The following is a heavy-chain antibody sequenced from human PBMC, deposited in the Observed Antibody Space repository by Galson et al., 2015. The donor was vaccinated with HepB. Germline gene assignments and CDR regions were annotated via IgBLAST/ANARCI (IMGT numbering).Heavy chain of an antibody. CDR2: IKHDGSDK. J-gene: IGHJ4*02. Sequence: SLRLSCAVSGFTFTSYSMDWVRQAPGKGLEWVANIKHDGSDKYYVDSVKGRFTISRDNTKNSLSLQMNSLRAEDTAVYYCARAYHWGQGTLVTVSS. V-gene: IGHV3-7*01. CDR3: ARAYH. CDR1: GFTFTSYS.